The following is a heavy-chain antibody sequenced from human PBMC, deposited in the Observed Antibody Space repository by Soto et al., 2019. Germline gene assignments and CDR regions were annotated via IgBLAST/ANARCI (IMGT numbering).Heavy chain of an antibody. CDR1: GYTFTRNA. D-gene: IGHD6-19*01. J-gene: IGHJ4*02. Sequence: ASVKVSCKASGYTFTRNAIHWVRQAPGQRLEWIGKIDAGNGNTKYSEKFQGRVTITRDTSASTAYMELSSLRSEDTAVYFCARSVAVAADFDSWGQGTLVTVSA. V-gene: IGHV1-3*01. CDR3: ARSVAVAADFDS. CDR2: IDAGNGNT.